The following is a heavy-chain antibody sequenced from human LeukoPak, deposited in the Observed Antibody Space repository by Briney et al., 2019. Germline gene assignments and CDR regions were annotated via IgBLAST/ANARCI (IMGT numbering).Heavy chain of an antibody. Sequence: GGTLRLSCAASGFTFSSYGVSWVRQAPGKGLEWVSAISGSGGSTYYADSVKGRFTISRDNSKNTLYLQMNSLRAEDTAVYYCAKMHYDILTGYSRFDYWGQGTLVTVSS. V-gene: IGHV3-23*01. J-gene: IGHJ4*02. CDR2: ISGSGGST. CDR3: AKMHYDILTGYSRFDY. CDR1: GFTFSSYG. D-gene: IGHD3-9*01.